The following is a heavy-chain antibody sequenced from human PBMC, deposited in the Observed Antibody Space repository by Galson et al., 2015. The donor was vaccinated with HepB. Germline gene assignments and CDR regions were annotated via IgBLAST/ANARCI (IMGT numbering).Heavy chain of an antibody. CDR3: ARDGDFWSGRNWFDP. D-gene: IGHD3-3*01. Sequence: SLRLSCAASGFTFSSYSMNWVRQAPGKGLEWVSSISSSSSYIYYADSVKGRFTISRDNAKNSLYLQMNSLRAEDTAVYYCARDGDFWSGRNWFDPWGQGTLVTVSS. CDR2: ISSSSSYI. J-gene: IGHJ5*02. V-gene: IGHV3-21*01. CDR1: GFTFSSYS.